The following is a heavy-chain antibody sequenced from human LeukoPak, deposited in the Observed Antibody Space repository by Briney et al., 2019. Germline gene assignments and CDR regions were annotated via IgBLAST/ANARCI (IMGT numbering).Heavy chain of an antibody. Sequence: PSETLSLTCAVYGGSFSGYYWSWIRQPPGKGLEWIGEINHSGSTNYNPSLKSRVTISEDTSKNQFSLKLSSVTAADTAVYYCARVTLNWFDPWGQGTLVTVSS. CDR1: GGSFSGYY. V-gene: IGHV4-34*01. CDR3: ARVTLNWFDP. J-gene: IGHJ5*02. CDR2: INHSGST.